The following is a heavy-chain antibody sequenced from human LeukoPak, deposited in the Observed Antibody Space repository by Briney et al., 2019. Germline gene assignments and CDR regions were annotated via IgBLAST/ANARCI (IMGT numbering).Heavy chain of an antibody. CDR2: VAGRTTST. Sequence: PGGSLRLSCVASGFTFGSFAMSWVCQAPGKGLKWVSIVAGRTTSTFYADSVKGRFTISRDNSKSTLHLQMSRLRAEDTAVYYCAKALDSSGHWGQGTLVTVSS. J-gene: IGHJ4*02. V-gene: IGHV3-23*01. CDR1: GFTFGSFA. D-gene: IGHD3-22*01. CDR3: AKALDSSGH.